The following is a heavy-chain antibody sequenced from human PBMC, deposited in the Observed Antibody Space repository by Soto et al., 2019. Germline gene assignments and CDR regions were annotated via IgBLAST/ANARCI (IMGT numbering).Heavy chain of an antibody. J-gene: IGHJ4*02. CDR3: AKDRHMENPATAYYFDY. D-gene: IGHD2-21*01. CDR1: GFVFQDYA. CDR2: FSWNSGSI. Sequence: LRLSCTGSGFVFQDYAMHWVRQAPGKGLEWVSGFSWNSGSIGYAESVKGRFTISRDNSKNTLYLQMNSLRAEDTAVYYCAKDRHMENPATAYYFDYWGQGTLVTVSS. V-gene: IGHV3-9*01.